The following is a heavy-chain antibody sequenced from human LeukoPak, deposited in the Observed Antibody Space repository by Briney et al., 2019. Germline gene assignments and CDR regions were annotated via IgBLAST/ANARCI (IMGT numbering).Heavy chain of an antibody. D-gene: IGHD1-1*01. CDR3: ARVGSGTTGAYYYYGMDV. V-gene: IGHV4-4*02. CDR1: GGSISSSNW. Sequence: PSGTLSLTCAVSGGSISSSNWWSWVRQPPGKGLEWIGEIYHSGSTNCNPSLKSRVTISVDKSKNQFSLKLSSVTATDTAVYYCARVGSGTTGAYYYYGMDVWGKGTTVTVSS. J-gene: IGHJ6*04. CDR2: IYHSGST.